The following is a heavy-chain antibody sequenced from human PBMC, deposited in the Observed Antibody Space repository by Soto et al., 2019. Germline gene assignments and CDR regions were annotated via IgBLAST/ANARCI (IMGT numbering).Heavy chain of an antibody. D-gene: IGHD6-13*01. Sequence: EGELVESGGGLVKPGGSLRLSCATSGYPFTKGWMSWVRQAPGKGLEWVGRIKSKTDGETRDYAGPVKDRFTISRDDSKKTLYLQMNSLKSEDTAVYYCSTDLGYYGMDIWGQGTTVTVSS. V-gene: IGHV3-15*01. CDR2: IKSKTDGETR. J-gene: IGHJ6*02. CDR3: STDLGYYGMDI. CDR1: GYPFTKGW.